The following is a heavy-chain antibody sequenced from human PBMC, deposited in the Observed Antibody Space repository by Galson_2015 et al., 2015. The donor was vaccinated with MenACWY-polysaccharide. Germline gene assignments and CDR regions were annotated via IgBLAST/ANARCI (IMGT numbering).Heavy chain of an antibody. CDR2: IYYSRST. CDR3: ARHGRGYCSGGSFYFDY. D-gene: IGHD2-15*01. Sequence: TLSLTCTVSGGSISSSSYYWGWIRHPPGQGREWSGSIYYSRSTYHNPSHKRGTTITVDTSKNQFTLKLSSVTAADTAVYYCARHGRGYCSGGSFYFDYWGQGTLVTVSS. CDR1: GGSISSSSYY. V-gene: IGHV4-39*01. J-gene: IGHJ4*02.